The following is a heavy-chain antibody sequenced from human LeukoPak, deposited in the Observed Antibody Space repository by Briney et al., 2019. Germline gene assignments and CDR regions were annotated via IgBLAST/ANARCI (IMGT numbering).Heavy chain of an antibody. D-gene: IGHD4-23*01. CDR1: GFTFSRYE. Sequence: AGPLRLSCVASGFTFSRYEMNWVRQAPGKGLEWISYISSSGRTIYYADSVRGRFTISRDNAKHSVYLQMNSLRAEDTAVYYCARDDYGANSGNTYYGLDVWGQGTTVSVS. CDR3: ARDDYGANSGNTYYGLDV. J-gene: IGHJ6*02. V-gene: IGHV3-48*03. CDR2: ISSSGRTI.